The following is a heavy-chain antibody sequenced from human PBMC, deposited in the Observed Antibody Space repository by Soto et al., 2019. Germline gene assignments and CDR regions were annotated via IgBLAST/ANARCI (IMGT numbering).Heavy chain of an antibody. Sequence: ASVKVSCKASGYSFTSYGISWVRQAPGQGLEWMGWISAYNGNTNYAQKLQGRVTMTTDTSTSTAYMELRSLRSDDTAVYYCAVWRVLPIENDAFDIWGQGTMVTVSS. CDR2: ISAYNGNT. D-gene: IGHD3-10*01. V-gene: IGHV1-18*01. CDR1: GYSFTSYG. CDR3: AVWRVLPIENDAFDI. J-gene: IGHJ3*02.